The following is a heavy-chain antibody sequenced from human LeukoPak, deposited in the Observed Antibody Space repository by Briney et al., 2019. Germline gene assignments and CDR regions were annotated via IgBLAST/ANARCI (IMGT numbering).Heavy chain of an antibody. J-gene: IGHJ4*02. CDR1: GFSLSNAGLG. CDR3: ARIGYKYGSYYFDD. CDR2: IFSNDEK. Sequence: SGPVLVKPTETLTLTCTVSGFSLSNAGLGVSWIRQPPEKALAWLAHIFSNDEKSYNASLKSRLTISKDTSKSQVVLTMTGMDPVDTGTYYCARIGYKYGSYYFDDWGQGTLVTVSS. V-gene: IGHV2-26*01. D-gene: IGHD3-10*01.